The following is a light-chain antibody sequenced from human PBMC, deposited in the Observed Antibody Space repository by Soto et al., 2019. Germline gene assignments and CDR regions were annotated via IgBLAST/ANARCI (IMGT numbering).Light chain of an antibody. Sequence: QSVLPQPRSVSVSPGQSVTISCTGTSSDVGGYDFVSWYQQHPAKAPKLIIFDVTKRPSGVPDRFSGSKSGNTASLTISGLQAEDEADYYCCSFAGSHTLYVFGTGTKVTVL. J-gene: IGLJ1*01. V-gene: IGLV2-11*01. CDR2: DVT. CDR1: SSDVGGYDF. CDR3: CSFAGSHTLYV.